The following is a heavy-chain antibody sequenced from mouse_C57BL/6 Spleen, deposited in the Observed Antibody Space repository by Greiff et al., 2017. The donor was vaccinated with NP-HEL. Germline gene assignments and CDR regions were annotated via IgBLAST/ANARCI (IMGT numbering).Heavy chain of an antibody. D-gene: IGHD1-1*01. J-gene: IGHJ4*01. CDR1: GFTFNTYA. CDR2: IRSKSSNYAT. CDR3: VGGPVVEDYYAMDY. Sequence: EVKLVESGGGLVQPKGSLKLSCAASGFTFNTYAMHWVRQAPGKGLEWVARIRSKSSNYATYYADSVKDRFTISRDDSQSMLYLQMNNQKTEDTAIYYCVGGPVVEDYYAMDYWGQGTSVTVSS. V-gene: IGHV10-3*01.